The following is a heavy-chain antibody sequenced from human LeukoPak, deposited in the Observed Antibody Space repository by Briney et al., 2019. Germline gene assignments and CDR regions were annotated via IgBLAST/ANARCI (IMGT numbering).Heavy chain of an antibody. D-gene: IGHD5-18*01. CDR2: INPSGGST. CDR3: AREGSRGYSYGSPDY. Sequence: GASVKVSCKASGYTFTSYYMHWVRQAPGQGLEWMGIINPSGGSTSYAQKFQGRVTMTRDTSTSTVYMELSSLRSEDTAVYYCAREGSRGYSYGSPDYWGQGTMVTVSS. CDR1: GYTFTSYY. J-gene: IGHJ4*02. V-gene: IGHV1-46*01.